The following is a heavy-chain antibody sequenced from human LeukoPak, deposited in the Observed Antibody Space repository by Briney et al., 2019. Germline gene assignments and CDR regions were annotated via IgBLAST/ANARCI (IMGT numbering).Heavy chain of an antibody. Sequence: SETLSLTCTVSGDSISSSSYYWGWIRQPPGKGLEWIGTIYYSGSTYYTPSLKSRVTISVDTSKNQFSLKLRSVTAADTAVYYCARRGYYDGDGHLNYWGQGTLVTVSS. CDR3: ARRGYYDGDGHLNY. CDR1: GDSISSSSYY. V-gene: IGHV4-39*01. CDR2: IYYSGST. J-gene: IGHJ4*02. D-gene: IGHD2-21*01.